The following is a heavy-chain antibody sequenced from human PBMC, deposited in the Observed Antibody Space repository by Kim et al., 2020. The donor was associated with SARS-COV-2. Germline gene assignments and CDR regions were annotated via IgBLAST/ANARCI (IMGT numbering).Heavy chain of an antibody. V-gene: IGHV4-39*01. J-gene: IGHJ5*02. Sequence: SETLSLTCTVSGGSISSSSYYWGWIRQPPGKGLEWIGSIYYSGSTYYNPSLKSRVTISVDTSKNQFSLKLSSVTAADTAVYYCARQGYDFWSGRLPNWFDPWGQGTLVTVSS. CDR1: GGSISSSSYY. CDR3: ARQGYDFWSGRLPNWFDP. D-gene: IGHD3-3*01. CDR2: IYYSGST.